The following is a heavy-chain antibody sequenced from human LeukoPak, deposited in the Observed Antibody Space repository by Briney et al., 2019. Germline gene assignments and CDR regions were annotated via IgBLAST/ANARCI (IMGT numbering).Heavy chain of an antibody. D-gene: IGHD4-11*01. CDR2: ISSSGSTI. Sequence: PGGSLRLSCAAPGFTFSDYYMSWIRQAPGKVLGRVSYISSSGSTIYYADSVKGRFTISRDNAKNSLYLQMNSLRAEDTAVYYCAREGRGSNYGYYYYYMDVWGKGTTVTVSS. J-gene: IGHJ6*03. CDR1: GFTFSDYY. V-gene: IGHV3-11*01. CDR3: AREGRGSNYGYYYYYMDV.